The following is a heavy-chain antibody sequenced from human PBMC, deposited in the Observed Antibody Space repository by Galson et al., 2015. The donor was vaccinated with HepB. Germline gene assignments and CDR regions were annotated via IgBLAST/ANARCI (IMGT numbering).Heavy chain of an antibody. CDR1: GFTFTNSW. CDR2: IYPGDSDT. D-gene: IGHD3-9*01. Sequence: QSGAEVKKPGESLTISCKGSGFTFTNSWIGWVRQMPGKGLEWLGSIYPGDSDTRYSPSFQGQVAISADKSVNTAYLQWITLKASDTAMYYCARRAMYYDILTNFFHGAFDIWGQGTMVTVSS. V-gene: IGHV5-51*03. CDR3: ARRAMYYDILTNFFHGAFDI. J-gene: IGHJ3*02.